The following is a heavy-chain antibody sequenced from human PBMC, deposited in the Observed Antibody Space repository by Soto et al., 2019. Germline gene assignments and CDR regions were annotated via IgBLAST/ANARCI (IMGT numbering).Heavy chain of an antibody. CDR3: SRSLDY. V-gene: IGHV3-7*01. J-gene: IGHJ4*02. Sequence: GGSLRLSCAASGFTFSSYWMDWVRQAPGKGLEWVANINQDGSEKHYVDSVKGRFTISRDNAKNSLYLQMSSLTAEDSALYFCSRSLDYWGQGTLVTVSS. CDR2: INQDGSEK. CDR1: GFTFSSYW.